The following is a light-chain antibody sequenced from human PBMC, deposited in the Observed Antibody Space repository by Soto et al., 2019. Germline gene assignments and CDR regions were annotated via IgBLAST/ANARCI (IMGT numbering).Light chain of an antibody. CDR1: QSISSSY. CDR2: RAS. V-gene: IGKV3-20*01. J-gene: IGKJ1*01. CDR3: QQYGSSPWT. Sequence: EVVLKQPPGTLSLTPGKGATLSCRASQSISSSYLAWYQQKPGQAPRLLIYRASSRATGIPDRFSGSGSGTDFTLTISRLEPEDFAVYYCQQYGSSPWTFGQGTKVDNK.